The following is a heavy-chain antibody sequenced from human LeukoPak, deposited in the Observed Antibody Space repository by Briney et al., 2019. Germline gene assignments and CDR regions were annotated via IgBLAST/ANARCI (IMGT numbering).Heavy chain of an antibody. J-gene: IGHJ3*01. Sequence: GGSLRLSCAASGFPFSSYGTHWVRQAPGKGLEWVAFISYDGNNKYFVDSVKGRFTISRDKSKSTMDLQMNSLKVEDTAIYFCTKSYCGGDCQNLDGFDVWGKGTMVIVSS. CDR3: TKSYCGGDCQNLDGFDV. D-gene: IGHD2-21*02. CDR1: GFPFSSYG. CDR2: ISYDGNNK. V-gene: IGHV3-30*02.